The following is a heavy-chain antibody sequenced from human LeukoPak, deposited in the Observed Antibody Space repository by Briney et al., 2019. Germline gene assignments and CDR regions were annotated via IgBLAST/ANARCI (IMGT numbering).Heavy chain of an antibody. CDR2: IYYSGTT. Sequence: SETLSLTCTVSGGSVSSGSYYWSWIRQPPGKGLECIGYIYYSGTTNYNPSLKSRVTISVDTSKNQFSLKLSSVTAADTAVYYCAREFFADTAVDSWGQGTLVTVSS. J-gene: IGHJ5*01. CDR1: GGSVSSGSYY. V-gene: IGHV4-61*01. CDR3: AREFFADTAVDS. D-gene: IGHD5-18*01.